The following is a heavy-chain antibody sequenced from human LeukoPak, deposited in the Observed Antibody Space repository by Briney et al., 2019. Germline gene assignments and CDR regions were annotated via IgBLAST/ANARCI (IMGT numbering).Heavy chain of an antibody. J-gene: IGHJ4*02. V-gene: IGHV3-23*01. D-gene: IGHD6-19*01. CDR1: GFTFSSYA. CDR2: ISGSGGST. Sequence: QPGGSLRLSCAASGFTFSSYAMSWVRQAPGKGLEWVSAISGSGGSTYYADSVKGRFTISRDNSKNTLYLQMDSLRAEDTAVYYCARSGTYSSGCNYWGQGTLVTVSS. CDR3: ARSGTYSSGCNY.